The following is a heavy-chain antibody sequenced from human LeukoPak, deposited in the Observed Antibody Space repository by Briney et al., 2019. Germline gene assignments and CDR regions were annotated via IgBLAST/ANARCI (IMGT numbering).Heavy chain of an antibody. CDR1: GASISSNIW. CDR2: IFHSGST. J-gene: IGHJ4*02. Sequence: SETLSLTCAVSGASISSNIWWSWVRQPPGKGLEWIGQIFHSGSTTYNPSLKSRVTMSVDTSKNQFSLNLSSVTAADTAVYYCARGVFSDYWGQGTLVTVSS. CDR3: ARGVFSDY. V-gene: IGHV4-4*02. D-gene: IGHD6-13*01.